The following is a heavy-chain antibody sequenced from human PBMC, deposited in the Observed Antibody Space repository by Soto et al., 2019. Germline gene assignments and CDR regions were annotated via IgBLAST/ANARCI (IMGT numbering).Heavy chain of an antibody. CDR1: GFIFSNYW. CDR2: INTDGSST. CDR3: ARARFSYGPESYYYYGLDV. V-gene: IGHV3-74*01. J-gene: IGHJ6*02. D-gene: IGHD5-18*01. Sequence: GGSLRLSCATSGFIFSNYWMHWVRQAPGKGLVWVSRINTDGSSTSYADSVKGRFTMSRDNAKNTLYLQMNSLRAEDTAVYYCARARFSYGPESYYYYGLDVWGRGTTVTVSS.